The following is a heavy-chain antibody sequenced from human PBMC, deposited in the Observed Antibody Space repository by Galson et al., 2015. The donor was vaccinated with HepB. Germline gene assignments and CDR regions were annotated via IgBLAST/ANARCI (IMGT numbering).Heavy chain of an antibody. CDR2: MNPNSGNT. CDR1: GYTFTSYD. J-gene: IGHJ5*02. V-gene: IGHV1-8*01. CDR3: ARGLRGVRFNWFDP. D-gene: IGHD3-3*01. Sequence: SVKVSCKASGYTFTSYDINWVRQATGQGLEWMGWMNPNSGNTGYAQKFQGRVTMTRDTSISTAYMELSSLRSEDTAVYYCARGLRGVRFNWFDPWGQGTLVTVSS.